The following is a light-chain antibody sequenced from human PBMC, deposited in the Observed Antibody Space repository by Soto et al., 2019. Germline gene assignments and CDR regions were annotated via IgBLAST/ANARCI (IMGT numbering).Light chain of an antibody. Sequence: QSALTQPPSASGSPGQSVTISCTGTSSDVGGYNYVSWYQQHPGKAPKLMIYEVSERPSGVPDRYSGSKSDNTASLTVSGLQAEDEADYYCSSYACSNIYGFGTGTKLTVL. V-gene: IGLV2-8*01. CDR2: EVS. J-gene: IGLJ1*01. CDR3: SSYACSNIYG. CDR1: SSDVGGYNY.